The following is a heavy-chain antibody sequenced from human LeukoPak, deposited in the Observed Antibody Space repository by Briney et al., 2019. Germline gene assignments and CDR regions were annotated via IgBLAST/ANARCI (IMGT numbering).Heavy chain of an antibody. J-gene: IGHJ4*02. Sequence: PGGSLRLSCAASGFTFYSYAMSWVRQAPGKGLEWVSAISGSGGSTYYADSVKGRFTISRDNSKSTLYLQMNSLRAEDTAVYYCAGEEDIVVVPAASDYWGQGTLVTVSS. CDR1: GFTFYSYA. D-gene: IGHD2-2*01. CDR3: AGEEDIVVVPAASDY. V-gene: IGHV3-23*01. CDR2: ISGSGGST.